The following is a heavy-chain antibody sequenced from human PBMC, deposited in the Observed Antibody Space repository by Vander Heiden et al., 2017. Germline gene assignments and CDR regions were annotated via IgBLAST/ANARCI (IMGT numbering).Heavy chain of an antibody. Sequence: QVHLVESGGGVVQPGRSLRLSCAASGFTFRNDGMHWVRQAPGKGLEWVAIIWYDGSNKYYADSVKGRFAISKDNSKNTLYLEMNSLRLEDTAVYYCATSHPTVIPDSWGQGTLVIVSS. CDR1: GFTFRNDG. CDR2: IWYDGSNK. CDR3: ATSHPTVIPDS. D-gene: IGHD4-17*01. J-gene: IGHJ4*02. V-gene: IGHV3-33*01.